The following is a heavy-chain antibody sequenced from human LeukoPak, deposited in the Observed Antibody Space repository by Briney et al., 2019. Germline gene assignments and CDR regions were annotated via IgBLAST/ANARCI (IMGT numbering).Heavy chain of an antibody. Sequence: GGSLRLSCAGSGFTFDHYAMHWVRQAPGQGLEWLSLISGGGGSTYYADSVKGRFTISRDNSKNSLYLQMNSLRIEDTALYYCAKEISASGTIGNWFDPWGQGTLVTVFS. V-gene: IGHV3-43*02. CDR1: GFTFDHYA. J-gene: IGHJ5*02. D-gene: IGHD3-10*01. CDR3: AKEISASGTIGNWFDP. CDR2: ISGGGGST.